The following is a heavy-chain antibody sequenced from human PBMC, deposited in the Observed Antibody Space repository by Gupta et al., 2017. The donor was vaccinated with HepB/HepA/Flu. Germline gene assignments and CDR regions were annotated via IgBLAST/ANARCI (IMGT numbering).Heavy chain of an antibody. V-gene: IGHV3-48*02. Sequence: EVQLVESGGYLVQPGGSLSLSCAASGFTFSSYSMNWVRQAPGKGLEWVSYISSASSTIYYADSGKGRFTISRDNAKNSLYLQMNSLRDEDTAVYYCARVLYQSSFDYWGQEPWSPSPQ. CDR3: ARVLYQSSFDY. CDR1: GFTFSSYS. CDR2: ISSASSTI. D-gene: IGHD2-2*01. J-gene: IGHJ4*01.